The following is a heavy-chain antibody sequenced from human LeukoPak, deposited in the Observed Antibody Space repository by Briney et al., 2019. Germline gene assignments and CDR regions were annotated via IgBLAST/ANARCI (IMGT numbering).Heavy chain of an antibody. CDR2: INPNSGDT. D-gene: IGHD3-22*01. CDR3: ARDHDSSGGTDDAFDI. V-gene: IGHV1-2*06. J-gene: IGHJ3*02. Sequence: ASVKVSCKASVYTFTDYYIHWVRQAPGHGLEWMGRINPNSGDTNYAQKFQGRVTMTRDASISTAYMELSRLTSDDTAVFFCARDHDSSGGTDDAFDIWGQGTMVTVSS. CDR1: VYTFTDYY.